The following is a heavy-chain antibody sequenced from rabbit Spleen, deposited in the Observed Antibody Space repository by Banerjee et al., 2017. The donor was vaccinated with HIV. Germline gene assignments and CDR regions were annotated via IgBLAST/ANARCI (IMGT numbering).Heavy chain of an antibody. J-gene: IGHJ4*01. Sequence: QQLVESGGGLVKPGASLTLTCKASGFSFSSGYDMCWVRQAPGKGLEWIACIYPGGSGNTYSATWAKGRFTISKASSTTVTLQMTSLTATDTATYFCAREVLYAAYAGFGDATMYYFDLWAQAPSSPS. D-gene: IGHD6-1*01. CDR2: IYPGGSGNT. V-gene: IGHV1S40*01. CDR3: AREVLYAAYAGFGDATMYYFDL. CDR1: GFSFSSGYD.